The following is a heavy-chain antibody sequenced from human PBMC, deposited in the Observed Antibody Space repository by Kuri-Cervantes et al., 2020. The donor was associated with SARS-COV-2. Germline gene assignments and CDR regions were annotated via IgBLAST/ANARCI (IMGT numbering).Heavy chain of an antibody. CDR2: INHSGST. D-gene: IGHD3-9*01. V-gene: IGHV4-34*01. CDR3: ARGRRYSLPGGLDY. J-gene: IGHJ4*02. Sequence: GSLRLSCAVYGGSFSGYYWSWIRQPPGKGLEWIGEINHSGSTNYNPSLKSRVTISVDTSKNRFSLKLSSVTAADTAVYYCARGRRYSLPGGLDYWGQGTLVTVSS. CDR1: GGSFSGYY.